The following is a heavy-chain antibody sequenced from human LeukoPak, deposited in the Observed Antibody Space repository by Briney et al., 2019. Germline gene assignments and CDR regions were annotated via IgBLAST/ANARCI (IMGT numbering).Heavy chain of an antibody. Sequence: SETLSLTCAVYGGSFSGYYWSWIRQPPGKGLEWIGEINHSGSTNYNPSVNTRVTMSIDTSKNQFSLKLRSVTAADTAVYYCARDKPNFLTTPPGAFVFGAQGTLAPFS. D-gene: IGHD1/OR15-1a*01. CDR1: GGSFSGYY. V-gene: IGHV4-34*01. J-gene: IGHJ4*02. CDR3: ARDKPNFLTTPPGAFVF. CDR2: INHSGST.